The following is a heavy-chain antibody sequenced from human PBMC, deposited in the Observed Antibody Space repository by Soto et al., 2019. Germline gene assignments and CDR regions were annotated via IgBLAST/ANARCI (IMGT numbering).Heavy chain of an antibody. V-gene: IGHV6-1*01. CDR2: TYYRSRWYS. CDR1: GGTVSSNSVA. J-gene: IGHJ6*02. D-gene: IGHD2-15*01. CDR3: ARSEEDSDYYYYGMDV. Sequence: SQTLSLTCVGSGGTVSSNSVAWNWVGQSPSRGLGWLGRTYYRSRWYSDYAVSVRSRIDINADTSKNQVSLQLNSVTPEDTAVYYCARSEEDSDYYYYGMDVWGQGTTVTVSS.